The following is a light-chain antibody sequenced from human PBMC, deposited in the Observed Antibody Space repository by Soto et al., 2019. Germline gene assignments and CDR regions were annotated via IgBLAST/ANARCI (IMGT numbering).Light chain of an antibody. CDR3: QSYDSSLSGSV. J-gene: IGLJ2*01. V-gene: IGLV1-40*01. CDR2: GNS. Sequence: QSVLTQPPSVSGAPGQRVTISCTGSSSNIGAGYDVNWYQQLPGTAPKLLIYGNSNRPSGVPDRFSGSKSGTSGSLAITGLQAEDEADYYCQSYDSSLSGSVFGGGTKLTVL. CDR1: SSNIGAGYD.